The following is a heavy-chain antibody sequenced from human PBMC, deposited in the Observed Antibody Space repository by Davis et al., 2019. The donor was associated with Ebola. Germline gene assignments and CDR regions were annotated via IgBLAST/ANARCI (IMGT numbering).Heavy chain of an antibody. CDR3: ARDPRSLVINGYYYGMDV. V-gene: IGHV3-21*01. J-gene: IGHJ6*02. D-gene: IGHD1-26*01. Sequence: PGGSLRLSCAASGFTFSSYSMNWVRQAPGKGLEWVSSISSSSSYIYYADSVKGRFTISRDNAKNSLYLQMNSLRAEDTAVYYCARDPRSLVINGYYYGMDVWGQGTTVTVSS. CDR2: ISSSSSYI. CDR1: GFTFSSYS.